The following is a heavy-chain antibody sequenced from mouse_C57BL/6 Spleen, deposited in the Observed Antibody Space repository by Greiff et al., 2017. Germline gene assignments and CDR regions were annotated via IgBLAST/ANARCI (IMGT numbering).Heavy chain of an antibody. V-gene: IGHV1-64*01. Sequence: VQLQQPGAELVKPGASVKLFCKASGYTFTSYWMHRVKQRPGQGLEWSGMIHPNSASTNYNEKFKSKATLTVDKSSSTAYMKLSSPTSEDSAVYDCASVPGACTYDVEDRGQSTTLTVAS. D-gene: IGHD2-10*02. CDR3: ASVPGACTYDVED. CDR2: IHPNSAST. CDR1: GYTFTSYW. J-gene: IGHJ2*01.